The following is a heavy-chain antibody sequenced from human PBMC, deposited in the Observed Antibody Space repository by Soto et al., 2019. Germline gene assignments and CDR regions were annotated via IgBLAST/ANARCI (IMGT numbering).Heavy chain of an antibody. J-gene: IGHJ5*02. V-gene: IGHV3-48*02. CDR1: GFTFSSYS. Sequence: EVQVVESGGGLAQPGGSLRLSCSASGFTFSSYSMNWVRQAPGKGLEWIAYISFGSDTLYYADSVKGRFTISRDNAKNSLYLQMNRLRDEDTAVYYCARDNGIAGSFDPWGQGTLVIVSS. CDR2: ISFGSDTL. CDR3: ARDNGIAGSFDP. D-gene: IGHD6-13*01.